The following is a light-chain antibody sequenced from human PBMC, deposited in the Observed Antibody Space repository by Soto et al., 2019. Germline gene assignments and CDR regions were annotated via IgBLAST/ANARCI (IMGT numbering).Light chain of an antibody. J-gene: IGKJ4*01. V-gene: IGKV3-15*01. CDR3: QQYNTWPS. Sequence: EIVMTQSPATLSVSPGERATLSCRASQSVSSNLAWYQQKPGQAPRLLIYGASTRATGIPARFSGSWSGTEFTLTISSLQSEDFAVYYCQQYNTWPSFGGGTKVQIK. CDR1: QSVSSN. CDR2: GAS.